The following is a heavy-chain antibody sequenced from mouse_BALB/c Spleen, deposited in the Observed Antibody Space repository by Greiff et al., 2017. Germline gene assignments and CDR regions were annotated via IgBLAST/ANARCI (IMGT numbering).Heavy chain of an antibody. V-gene: IGHV5-9-3*01. J-gene: IGHJ3*01. D-gene: IGHD2-14*01. CDR1: GFTFSSYA. CDR2: ISSGGSYT. Sequence: EVKLMESGGGLVKPGGSLKLSCAASGFTFSSYAMSWVRQTPEKRLEWVATISSGGSYTYYPDSVKGRFTISRDNAKNTLYLQMSSLRSEDTAMYYCARQVRLLAWFAYWGQGTLVTVSA. CDR3: ARQVRLLAWFAY.